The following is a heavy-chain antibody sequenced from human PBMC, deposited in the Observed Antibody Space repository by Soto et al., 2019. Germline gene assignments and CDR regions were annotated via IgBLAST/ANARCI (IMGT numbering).Heavy chain of an antibody. D-gene: IGHD3-22*01. CDR2: IKYSGTT. J-gene: IGHJ4*02. CDR1: GGSISSSRCH. CDR3: ARVLNSSGYYYDY. Sequence: PSETLSLTCTVSGGSISSSRCHWGWIRQPPGKGMEWIASIKYSGTTFYNPSLKSRVTLSVDTSKNQFALKLSSVTAADTAVYYCARVLNSSGYYYDYWGQGTLVTVSS. V-gene: IGHV4-39*01.